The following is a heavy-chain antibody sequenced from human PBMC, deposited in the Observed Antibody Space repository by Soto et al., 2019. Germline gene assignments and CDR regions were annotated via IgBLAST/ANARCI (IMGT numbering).Heavy chain of an antibody. V-gene: IGHV3-33*01. CDR3: ARDPTYGDYEFDY. CDR1: GFTFSSYG. CDR2: IWYDGSNK. Sequence: GGSLRLSCAASGFTFSSYGIHWVRQAPGKGLEWVAVIWYDGSNKYYADSVKGRFTISRDNSKNTLYLQMNSLRAEDTAVYYCARDPTYGDYEFDYWGQGTLVTVSS. D-gene: IGHD4-17*01. J-gene: IGHJ4*02.